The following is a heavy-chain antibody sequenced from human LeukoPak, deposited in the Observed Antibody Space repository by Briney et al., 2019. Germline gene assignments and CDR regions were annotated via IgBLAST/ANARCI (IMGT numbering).Heavy chain of an antibody. J-gene: IGHJ4*02. CDR1: GYTFTNYG. CDR3: ARAPLWFGELLPIDY. CDR2: IRAYNGNT. Sequence: ASVKVSYRASGYTFTNYGISWVRQAPGQELEWMGWIRAYNGNTNYAQKLQGRVTMTTDTSTSTAYMELRSLRSDDTAVYYCARAPLWFGELLPIDYWGEGTLVTVSS. D-gene: IGHD3-10*01. V-gene: IGHV1-18*01.